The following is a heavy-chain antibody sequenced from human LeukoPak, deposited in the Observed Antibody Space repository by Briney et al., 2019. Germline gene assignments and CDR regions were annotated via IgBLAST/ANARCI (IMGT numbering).Heavy chain of an antibody. D-gene: IGHD6-13*01. CDR2: INPSGGT. V-gene: IGHV1-46*01. J-gene: IGHJ4*01. Sequence: ASVKVSCKASGYTFSIYNMHWVRQAPEQGLEWMGIINPSGGTSYAQKLQGRITMTRDTSTSTLYMELSRLKSEDTAVYYCGREGVAGTGLDYWGQGTLVTVSS. CDR3: GREGVAGTGLDY. CDR1: GYTFSIYN.